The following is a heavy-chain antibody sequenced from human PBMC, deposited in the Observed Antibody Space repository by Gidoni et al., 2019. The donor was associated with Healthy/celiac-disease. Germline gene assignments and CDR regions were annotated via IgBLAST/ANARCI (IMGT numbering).Heavy chain of an antibody. D-gene: IGHD5-18*01. V-gene: IGHV4-34*01. CDR2: INHSGST. Sequence: QVQLQQWGAGLLKPSETLSLTCAVYGGSFSGYYWSWIRQPPGKVLEWIGEINHSGSTHYHPSLKSRVTISVDTSKNQFSLKLSSVTAAETAVYYCARGRSRGYSYGLGYYGMDVWGQGTTVTVSS. CDR3: ARGRSRGYSYGLGYYGMDV. CDR1: GGSFSGYY. J-gene: IGHJ6*02.